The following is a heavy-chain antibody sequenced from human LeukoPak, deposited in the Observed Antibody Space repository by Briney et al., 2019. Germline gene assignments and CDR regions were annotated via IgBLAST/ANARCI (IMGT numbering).Heavy chain of an antibody. CDR2: ISSSNNYI. CDR3: VRIVVVAANLVDY. CDR1: GFTFSSYS. V-gene: IGHV3-21*01. J-gene: IGHJ4*02. Sequence: GGSLRLSCAASGFTFSSYSMNWVRQAPGKGLEWVSSISSSNNYIYYADSVKGRFTISRDNAKNSLFLQMNSLRAEDTAVYYCVRIVVVAANLVDYWGQGTLVTVSS. D-gene: IGHD2-15*01.